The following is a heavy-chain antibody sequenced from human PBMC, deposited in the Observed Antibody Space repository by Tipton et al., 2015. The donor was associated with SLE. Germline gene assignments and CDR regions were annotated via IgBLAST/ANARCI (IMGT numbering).Heavy chain of an antibody. CDR3: ARHPYSGSYLDAFDI. CDR2: IYYSGST. D-gene: IGHD1-26*01. CDR1: GGSISSYY. J-gene: IGHJ3*02. Sequence: LTCTVSGGSISSYYWSWIRQPPGKGLEWIGYIYYSGSTNYNTSLKSRVTISVDTSKNQFSLKLSSVTAADTAVYYCARHPYSGSYLDAFDIWGQGTMVTVSS. V-gene: IGHV4-59*08.